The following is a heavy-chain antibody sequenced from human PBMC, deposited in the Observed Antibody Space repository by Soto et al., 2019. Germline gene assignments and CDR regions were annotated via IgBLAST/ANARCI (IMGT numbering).Heavy chain of an antibody. D-gene: IGHD3-3*01. CDR1: GFTFDYYA. Sequence: GGALSISCAASGFTFDYYAMHWVRQAPGKGLEWVSGISWNSAHIGYADSVKGRFSISRDNAKKSLYLQVNSLRAEDTALYHCAKSLLRAEVDAFDMWGQGTMVTVSS. CDR2: ISWNSAHI. CDR3: AKSLLRAEVDAFDM. J-gene: IGHJ3*02. V-gene: IGHV3-9*01.